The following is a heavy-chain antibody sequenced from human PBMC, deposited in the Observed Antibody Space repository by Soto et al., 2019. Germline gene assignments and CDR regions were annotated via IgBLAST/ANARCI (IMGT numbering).Heavy chain of an antibody. CDR3: ARHAGGRYNWFDP. D-gene: IGHD6-19*01. J-gene: IGHJ5*02. V-gene: IGHV5-10-1*01. CDR2: IDPSDSYT. Sequence: KVSCKASGYTFTSYWISWVRQMPGKGLEWMGRIDPSDSYTNYSPSFQGHVTISADKSISTAYLQWSSLKASDTAMYYCARHAGGRYNWFDPWGQGTLVTVSS. CDR1: GYTFTSYW.